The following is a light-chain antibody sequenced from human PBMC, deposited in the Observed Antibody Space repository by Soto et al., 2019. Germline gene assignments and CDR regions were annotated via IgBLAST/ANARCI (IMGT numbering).Light chain of an antibody. J-gene: IGKJ1*01. Sequence: EIVMTQSPATLSVSPGERVTLSCRASQSVSSKLAWYQQKPGQAPRLLIYDASSRATGIPARFSGSGSGTEFTLTISSLQSEDFAVYCCQQYNIWPPTFGQGTKVEIE. V-gene: IGKV3-15*01. CDR3: QQYNIWPPT. CDR1: QSVSSK. CDR2: DAS.